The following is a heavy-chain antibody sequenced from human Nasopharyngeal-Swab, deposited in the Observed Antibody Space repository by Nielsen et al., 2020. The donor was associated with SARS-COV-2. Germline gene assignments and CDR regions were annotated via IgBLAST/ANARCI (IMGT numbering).Heavy chain of an antibody. CDR3: AREVDIVATNFDY. J-gene: IGHJ4*02. D-gene: IGHD5-12*01. Sequence: VRQAPGKGLEWVANIKQDGSEKYYVDSVKGRFTISRDNAKNSLYLQMNSLRAEDTAVYYCAREVDIVATNFDYWGQGTLVTVSS. CDR2: IKQDGSEK. V-gene: IGHV3-7*01.